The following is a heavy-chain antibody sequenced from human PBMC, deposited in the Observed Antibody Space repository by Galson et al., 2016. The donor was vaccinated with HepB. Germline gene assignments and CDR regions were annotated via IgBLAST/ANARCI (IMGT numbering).Heavy chain of an antibody. CDR1: GFTFSNYG. D-gene: IGHD3-16*01. V-gene: IGHV3-23*01. J-gene: IGHJ4*02. CDR2: ISADSGAI. CDR3: VIMIRGISVGPFDY. Sequence: SLRLSCAGSGFTFSNYGMSWVRQAPEKGPEWVSAISADSGAIYYDDSVRGRFSISRDNAKSTLFLQMDSLRAEDTAVYYCVIMIRGISVGPFDYWGQGALVTVSA.